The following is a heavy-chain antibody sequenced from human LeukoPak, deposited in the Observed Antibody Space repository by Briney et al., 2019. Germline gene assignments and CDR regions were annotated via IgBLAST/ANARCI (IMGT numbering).Heavy chain of an antibody. Sequence: SETLSLTXTVSGGSISSGDYYWSWIRQPPGKGLEWIGYIYYSGSTDYNPSLESRVTISVDTSNNQFSLRLSSVTAADTAVYYCAREGIDSSSASCYAVFDYWGQGTLVTVSS. D-gene: IGHD2-2*01. CDR1: GGSISSGDYY. V-gene: IGHV4-30-4*08. CDR3: AREGIDSSSASCYAVFDY. CDR2: IYYSGST. J-gene: IGHJ4*02.